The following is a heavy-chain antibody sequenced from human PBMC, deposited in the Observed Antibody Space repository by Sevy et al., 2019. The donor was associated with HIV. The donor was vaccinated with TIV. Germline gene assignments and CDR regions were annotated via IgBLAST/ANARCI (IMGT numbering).Heavy chain of an antibody. D-gene: IGHD3-16*02. CDR2: ISYSGSS. Sequence: SETLSLTCTVSGGPINTIAYYWGWVRQPPGKGLEWIGSISYSGSSYYNPSLKSRVTISVDTSKNQFSLNLSSVTAADTGTAADTAIYYCVRHLFHDFAWGSHRYRDAFDLWGQRTLVTVSS. CDR3: TAIYYCVRHLFHDFAWGSHRYRDAFDL. V-gene: IGHV4-39*01. CDR1: GGPINTIAYY. J-gene: IGHJ3*01.